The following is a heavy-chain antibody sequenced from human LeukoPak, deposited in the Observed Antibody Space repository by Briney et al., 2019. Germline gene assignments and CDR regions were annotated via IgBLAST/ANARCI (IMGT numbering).Heavy chain of an antibody. CDR2: IWYDGSNK. V-gene: IGHV3-33*01. Sequence: GGSLRLSCAASGFTFSSYGMHWVRQAPGKGLEWVAVIWYDGSNKYYADSVKGRFTISRDNSKNTLYLRVSSLRAEDTAVYYCARDGDSGDAFDIWGQGTMVTVSS. D-gene: IGHD4-17*01. CDR1: GFTFSSYG. J-gene: IGHJ3*02. CDR3: ARDGDSGDAFDI.